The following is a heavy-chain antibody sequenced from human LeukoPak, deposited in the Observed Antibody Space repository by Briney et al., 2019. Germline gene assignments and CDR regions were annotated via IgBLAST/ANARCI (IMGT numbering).Heavy chain of an antibody. Sequence: ASVKVSCKASGYTFTSYGISWVRQAPGQGLEWMGWISAYNGNTNSAQKLQGRVTMTTDTSTSTAYMELRSLRSDDTAVYYCARDYYDSSGYYPPLDYWGQGTLVTVSS. J-gene: IGHJ4*02. CDR3: ARDYYDSSGYYPPLDY. V-gene: IGHV1-18*01. D-gene: IGHD3-22*01. CDR1: GYTFTSYG. CDR2: ISAYNGNT.